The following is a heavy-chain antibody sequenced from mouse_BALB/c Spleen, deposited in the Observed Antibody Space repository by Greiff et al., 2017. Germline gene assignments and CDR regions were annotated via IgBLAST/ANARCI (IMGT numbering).Heavy chain of an antibody. V-gene: IGHV1-82*01. Sequence: VKLMESGPELVKPGASVKISCKASGYAFSSSWMNWVKQRPGQGLEWIGRIYPGDGDTNYNGKFKGKATLTADKSSSTAYMQLSSLTSVDSAVYFCARGDGNSYFDYWGQGTTLTVSS. CDR2: IYPGDGDT. D-gene: IGHD2-1*01. CDR1: GYAFSSSW. J-gene: IGHJ2*01. CDR3: ARGDGNSYFDY.